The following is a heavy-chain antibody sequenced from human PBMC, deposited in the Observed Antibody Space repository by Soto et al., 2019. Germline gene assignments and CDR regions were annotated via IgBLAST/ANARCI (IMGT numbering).Heavy chain of an antibody. CDR2: IIPIFGTA. CDR3: ARADSGDYYYCGTDV. V-gene: IGHV1-69*01. Sequence: QVQLVQSGAEVKKPGSSVKVSCKASGGTFSRYAISWVRQAPGQGLEWMGWIIPIFGTANYAQKFQGRVTITADESTSTAYMELSSLSTEDTAVYYGARADSGDYYYCGTDVWGQGTTVTVSS. D-gene: IGHD5-12*01. J-gene: IGHJ6*02. CDR1: GGTFSRYA.